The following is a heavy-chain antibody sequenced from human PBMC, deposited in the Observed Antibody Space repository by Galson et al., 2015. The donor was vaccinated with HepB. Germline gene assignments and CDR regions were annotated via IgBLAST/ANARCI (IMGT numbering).Heavy chain of an antibody. Sequence: SVKVSCKASGYTFTGYYMHWVRQAPGQGLGWMGWINPNSGGTNYAQKFQGRVTMTEDTSTDTAYMELSSLRSEDTAVYYCATVPTWFGEFKNAFDIWGQGTMVTVSS. CDR3: ATVPTWFGEFKNAFDI. J-gene: IGHJ3*02. V-gene: IGHV1-2*02. CDR1: GYTFTGYY. CDR2: INPNSGGT. D-gene: IGHD3-10*01.